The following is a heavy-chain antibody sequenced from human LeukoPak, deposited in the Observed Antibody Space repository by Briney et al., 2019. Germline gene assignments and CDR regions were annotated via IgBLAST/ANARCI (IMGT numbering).Heavy chain of an antibody. CDR1: GYTFTNFG. D-gene: IGHD3-22*01. J-gene: IGHJ1*01. CDR2: INTYNGNT. Sequence: GASVKVSCKASGYTFTNFGISWVRQAPGQRPEWVGWINTYNGNTNYAQNLQDRVTLTTDTSTTTVYMELRSLRSDDTAVYYCARDKDEDYDTSGMFQYWGQGTLVTVSS. V-gene: IGHV1-18*04. CDR3: ARDKDEDYDTSGMFQY.